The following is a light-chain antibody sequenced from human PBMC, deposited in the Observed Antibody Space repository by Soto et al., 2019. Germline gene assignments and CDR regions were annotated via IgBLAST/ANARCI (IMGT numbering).Light chain of an antibody. CDR1: NIGSKS. J-gene: IGLJ2*01. V-gene: IGLV3-21*04. CDR2: FDS. Sequence: SYELTQPPSVSVAXXKTATXXCGGNNIGSKSVHWYHQKPGQAPVLVIYFDSDRPSGIPGRFSGSSSGNTATLTISRVEAGDGADYYCQVWDSSGAHPDVVFGGGTKVTVL. CDR3: QVWDSSGAHPDVV.